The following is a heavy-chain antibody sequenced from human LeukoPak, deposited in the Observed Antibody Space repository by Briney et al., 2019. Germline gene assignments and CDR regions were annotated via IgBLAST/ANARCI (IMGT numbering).Heavy chain of an antibody. CDR3: ARGGSKFLSKYYYDMEV. V-gene: IGHV4-61*02. Sequence: SETLSLTCTVSGGSISSGSYYWSWIPQPAGKGLEWIVRIYTSGSTNYNPSLKSRVTISVDTSKNQFSLKLSSVTGADTAVYYCARGGSKFLSKYYYDMEVWGKGTTVTVSS. J-gene: IGHJ6*03. CDR1: GGSISSGSYY. CDR2: IYTSGST. D-gene: IGHD3-10*01.